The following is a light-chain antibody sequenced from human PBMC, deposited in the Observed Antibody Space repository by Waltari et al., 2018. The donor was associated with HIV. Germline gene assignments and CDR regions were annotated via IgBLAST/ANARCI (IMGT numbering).Light chain of an antibody. V-gene: IGKV1-12*01. CDR1: RGIRDG. J-gene: IGKJ4*02. Sequence: DIQLTQSPSNASASVGARVPIPCRASRGIRDGFAWYQRKPRRAPDLVIYSSSRLHNGVPSRFVGSVSGTLFTLTSNGLVADEFGTYDCQEADDVPHRFGAGTRVDIK. CDR2: SSS. CDR3: QEADDVPHR.